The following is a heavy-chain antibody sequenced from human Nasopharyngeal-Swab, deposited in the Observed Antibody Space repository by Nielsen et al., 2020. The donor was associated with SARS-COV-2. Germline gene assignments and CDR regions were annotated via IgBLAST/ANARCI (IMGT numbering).Heavy chain of an antibody. CDR3: ARASSSWYF. V-gene: IGHV3-48*02. CDR2: ISSSSSTI. D-gene: IGHD6-13*01. Sequence: WIRQPPGKGLEWVPYISSSSSTIYYADSVKGRFTISRDNAKNSLYLQMNSLRDEDTAVYYCARASSSWYFGGQGTLVTVSS. J-gene: IGHJ4*02.